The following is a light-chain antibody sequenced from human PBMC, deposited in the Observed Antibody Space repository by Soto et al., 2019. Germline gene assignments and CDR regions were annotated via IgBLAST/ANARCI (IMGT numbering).Light chain of an antibody. Sequence: QSALTQPASVSGSPGQSITISCTGTSSDVGTYDLVSWYQQHPGKAPKFLIYEDTKRPSGVSDRFSGSKSGNTASLTISGLQAEDEADYYRCSYVGRSSWVFGGGTKLTVL. V-gene: IGLV2-23*01. J-gene: IGLJ3*02. CDR3: CSYVGRSSWV. CDR2: EDT. CDR1: SSDVGTYDL.